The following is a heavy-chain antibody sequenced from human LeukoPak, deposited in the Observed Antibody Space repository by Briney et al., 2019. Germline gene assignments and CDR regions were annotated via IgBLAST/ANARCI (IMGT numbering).Heavy chain of an antibody. CDR2: IYYSGST. CDR1: GGSVSSGSYY. J-gene: IGHJ3*02. V-gene: IGHV4-61*01. CDR3: ARGSYGDYVLDDAFDI. Sequence: SETLSLTCTVSGGSVSSGSYYWSWIRQPPGKGLEWIGYIYYSGSTNYNPSLKSRVTISVDTSKNQFSLKLSSVTAADTAVYYCARGSYGDYVLDDAFDIWGQGTMVTVSS. D-gene: IGHD4-17*01.